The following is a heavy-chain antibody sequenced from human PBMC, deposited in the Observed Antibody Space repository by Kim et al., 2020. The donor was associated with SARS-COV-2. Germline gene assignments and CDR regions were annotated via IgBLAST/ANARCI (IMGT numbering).Heavy chain of an antibody. CDR2: ISWNSRSI. J-gene: IGHJ4*02. V-gene: IGHV3-9*01. Sequence: GGSLRLSCAASGFTFDDYAMQWVRQAPGKGLEWVSGISWNSRSIGYADSVKGRFTISRDNAKKSLYMQMNSLRAEDTALYYCAREGSASQGAFDYWRQGT. CDR1: GFTFDDYA. CDR3: AREGSASQGAFDY. D-gene: IGHD3-10*01.